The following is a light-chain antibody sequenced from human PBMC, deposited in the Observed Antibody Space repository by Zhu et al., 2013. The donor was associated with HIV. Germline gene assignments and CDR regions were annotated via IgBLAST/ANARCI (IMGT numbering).Light chain of an antibody. CDR2: RAS. Sequence: DIQMTQSPSTLSASVGDRVTITCRASQSISGWLAWYQHKSGQAPKLLIYRASTLEAGVPSRFAGSGSGTEFGLTISSLQPDDFATYYCQKYNSYSITFGQGTRVEIK. V-gene: IGKV1-5*03. CDR3: QKYNSYSIT. CDR1: QSISGW. J-gene: IGKJ5*01.